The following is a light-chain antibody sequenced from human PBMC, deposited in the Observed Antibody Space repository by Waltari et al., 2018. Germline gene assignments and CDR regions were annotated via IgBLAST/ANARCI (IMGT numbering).Light chain of an antibody. CDR1: QSLTKRY. V-gene: IGKV3-20*01. CDR3: QQYGSSVLYT. Sequence: EVVLTQSPDTLSLSPGERATLSCRASQSLTKRYLAWYQQRPGQAPRLLIYGASSRAAGIPDRFSGSGSGTDFTLTISRLEPEDSAVYYCQQYGSSVLYTFGQGTKLEIK. CDR2: GAS. J-gene: IGKJ2*01.